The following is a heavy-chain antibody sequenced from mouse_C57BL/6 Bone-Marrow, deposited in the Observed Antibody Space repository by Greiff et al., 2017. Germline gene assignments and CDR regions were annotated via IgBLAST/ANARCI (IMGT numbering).Heavy chain of an antibody. CDR3: ARFYDGFAY. V-gene: IGHV7-3*01. Sequence: EVKLVESGGGLVQPGGSLSLSCAASGFTFTDYYMSWVRQRPGKALEWLGVIRHKANGNTTEYSASVKGRFTTSRDNSQSILYLQMSALSAEDSATYYCARFYDGFAYWGQGTLVTVSA. J-gene: IGHJ3*01. CDR1: GFTFTDYY. D-gene: IGHD2-3*01. CDR2: IRHKANGNTT.